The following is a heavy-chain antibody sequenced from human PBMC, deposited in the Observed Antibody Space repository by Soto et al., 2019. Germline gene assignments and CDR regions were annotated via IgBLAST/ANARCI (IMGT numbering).Heavy chain of an antibody. CDR3: ASRADWSSSSCYSYDCYGMDV. CDR1: GYTFTSYG. D-gene: IGHD2-2*02. CDR2: FSADNGNT. V-gene: IGHV1-18*04. J-gene: IGHJ6*02. Sequence: QIQLVQSGAEVKKPGASVKVSCKASGYTFTSYGISWVRQAPGQGLDWMGWFSADNGNTNYAQKLQGRVTMTTETGTSTVYMELSSLRSYDKAVYYCASRADWSSSSCYSYDCYGMDVWGQGTTVTVSS.